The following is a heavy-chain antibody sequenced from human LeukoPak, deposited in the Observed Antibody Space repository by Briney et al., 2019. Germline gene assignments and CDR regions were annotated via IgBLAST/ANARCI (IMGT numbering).Heavy chain of an antibody. D-gene: IGHD3-22*01. CDR2: IYTSGST. V-gene: IGHV4-4*07. J-gene: IGHJ4*02. Sequence: SETLSLTCTVSGGSISNYYWSWIRQPAEKGLEWIGRIYTSGSTNYNPSLKSRVTMSVDTSKNQFSLKLSSVTAADTAVYYCARYYDSSGYYDYWGQGTLVTVSS. CDR1: GGSISNYY. CDR3: ARYYDSSGYYDY.